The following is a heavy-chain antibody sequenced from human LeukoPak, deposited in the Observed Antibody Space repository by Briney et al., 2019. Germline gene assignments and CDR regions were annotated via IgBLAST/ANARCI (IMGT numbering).Heavy chain of an antibody. Sequence: GGSLRLSCAASGFTFSSYDMNWVRQAPGKGLEWVSFISPNDSTIYYAESVKGRFTISRDNAKNSVYLQMNSLRVEDTAVYYCARGRGSVWGKGTTVTVSS. CDR2: ISPNDSTI. CDR3: ARGRGSV. J-gene: IGHJ6*04. D-gene: IGHD5-12*01. V-gene: IGHV3-48*03. CDR1: GFTFSSYD.